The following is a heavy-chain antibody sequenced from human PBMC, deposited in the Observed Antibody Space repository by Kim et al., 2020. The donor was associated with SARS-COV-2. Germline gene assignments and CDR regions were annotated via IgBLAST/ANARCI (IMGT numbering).Heavy chain of an antibody. CDR1: GFTFSSYA. CDR3: AKDRSGWYKPSYYFDY. Sequence: GGSLRLSCAASGFTFSSYAMSWVRQAPGKGLEWVSAIRGSGGSTYYADSVKGRFTISRDNSKNTLYLQMNSLRAEDTAVYYCAKDRSGWYKPSYYFDYWGQGTLVTVSS. J-gene: IGHJ4*02. CDR2: IRGSGGST. V-gene: IGHV3-23*01. D-gene: IGHD6-19*01.